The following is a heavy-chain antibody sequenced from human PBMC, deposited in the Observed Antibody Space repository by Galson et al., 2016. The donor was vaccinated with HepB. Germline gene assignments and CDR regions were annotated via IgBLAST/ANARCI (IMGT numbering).Heavy chain of an antibody. J-gene: IGHJ6*02. Sequence: SVKVSCKASGYTFISYAMHWARQAPGQRLEWMGWINAGNGNTKYSQKFQGRVTITRDTSASTAYMEVSSLRSEDTAVYYCARGTVYYYDSSGYRSYYYYGMDVWGQGTTVTVSS. D-gene: IGHD3-22*01. CDR2: INAGNGNT. CDR3: ARGTVYYYDSSGYRSYYYYGMDV. CDR1: GYTFISYA. V-gene: IGHV1-3*01.